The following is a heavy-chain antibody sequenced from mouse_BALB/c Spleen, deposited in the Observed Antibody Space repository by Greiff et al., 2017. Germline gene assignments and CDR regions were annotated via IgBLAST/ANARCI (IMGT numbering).Heavy chain of an antibody. CDR2: IYPGNSDT. Sequence: VQLQQSGTVLVRPGASVKLSCKASGYTFTSYWMHWVKQRPGQGLEWIGAIYPGNSDTSYNQKFKGKAKLTAVTSTSTAYMELSSLTNEDSAVYYCTRGGDYYAMDYWGQGTSVTVSS. CDR3: TRGGDYYAMDY. J-gene: IGHJ4*01. CDR1: GYTFTSYW. D-gene: IGHD1-1*02. V-gene: IGHV1-5*01.